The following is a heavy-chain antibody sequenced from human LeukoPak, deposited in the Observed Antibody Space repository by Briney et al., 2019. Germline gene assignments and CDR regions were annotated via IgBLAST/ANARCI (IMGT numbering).Heavy chain of an antibody. CDR1: GFTFSGSA. CDR2: IRSKANSYAT. D-gene: IGHD5-12*01. CDR3: TAQHASTIVATIWSDY. Sequence: PGGSLRLSCAASGFTFSGSAMHWVRQASGKGLEWVGRIRSKANSYATAYAASVKGRFTISRDDSKNTAYLQMNSLKTEDTAVYYCTAQHASTIVATIWSDYWGQGTLVTVSS. V-gene: IGHV3-73*01. J-gene: IGHJ4*02.